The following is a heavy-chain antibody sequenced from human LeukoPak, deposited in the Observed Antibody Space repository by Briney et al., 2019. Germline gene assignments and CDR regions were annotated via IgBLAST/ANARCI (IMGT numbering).Heavy chain of an antibody. Sequence: GGSLRLSCAASGFTFSSYAMHWVRRAPGKGLEWVAVISYDGSNKYYADSVKGRFTISRDNSKNTLYLQMNSLRAEDTAVYYCARLGYSSGWLYFDYWGQGTLVTVSS. CDR2: ISYDGSNK. CDR3: ARLGYSSGWLYFDY. V-gene: IGHV3-30-3*01. D-gene: IGHD6-19*01. J-gene: IGHJ4*02. CDR1: GFTFSSYA.